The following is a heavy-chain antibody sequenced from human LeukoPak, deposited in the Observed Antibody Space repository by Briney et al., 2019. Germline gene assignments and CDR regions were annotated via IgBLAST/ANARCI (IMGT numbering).Heavy chain of an antibody. V-gene: IGHV3-11*01. J-gene: IGHJ4*02. D-gene: IGHD4-17*01. CDR2: IRSGDSSI. CDR3: ARGHYGLDY. Sequence: GGSLRLSCAASGFTFSDHYMSWIRQAPGKGVEWVSYIRSGDSSIYYADSVKGRFTISRDNAKNSLYLEMSSLRAEDTAVYYCARGHYGLDYWGQGTLVTVSS. CDR1: GFTFSDHY.